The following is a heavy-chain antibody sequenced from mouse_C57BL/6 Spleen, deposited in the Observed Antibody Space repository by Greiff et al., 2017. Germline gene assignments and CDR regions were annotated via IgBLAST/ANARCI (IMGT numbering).Heavy chain of an antibody. V-gene: IGHV2-2*01. D-gene: IGHD2-1*01. Sequence: QVQLQQSGPGLVQPSQSLSITCTVSGFSLTSYGVHWVRQSPGKGLGWLGVIWSGGSTDYNAAFISRLSISKNNSKSQVVLKMNSLQADDTAIYYCARVYGNYPAWFAYWGQGTLVTVSA. CDR1: GFSLTSYG. CDR3: ARVYGNYPAWFAY. J-gene: IGHJ3*01. CDR2: IWSGGST.